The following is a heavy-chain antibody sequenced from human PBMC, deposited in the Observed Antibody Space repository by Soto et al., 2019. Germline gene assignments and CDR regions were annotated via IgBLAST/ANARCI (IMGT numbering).Heavy chain of an antibody. CDR1: GFTSSSYA. D-gene: IGHD2-15*01. Sequence: GGSLRLSCAASGFTSSSYAMHWVRQAPGKGLEWVAVISYDGSNKYYADSVKGRFTISRDNSKNTLYLQMNSLRAEDTAVYYCXREHCSGGSCYFGYFDYWDQGTLVTVSS. CDR2: ISYDGSNK. J-gene: IGHJ4*02. CDR3: XREHCSGGSCYFGYFDY. V-gene: IGHV3-30-3*01.